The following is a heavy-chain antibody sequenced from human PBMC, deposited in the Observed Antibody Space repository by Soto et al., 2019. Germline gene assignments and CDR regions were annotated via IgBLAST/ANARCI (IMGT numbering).Heavy chain of an antibody. CDR2: IYYSGST. V-gene: IGHV4-31*03. CDR1: GGSISSGGYY. Sequence: QVQLQESGPGLVKPSQTLSLTCTVSGGSISSGGYYWSWIRQHPGKGLEWIEYIYYSGSTYYNPSLKRRVTISVDTSKNQFSLKLSSVTAADTAVYYCARVLLHYYYYCTDVWGKGTTVTVSS. D-gene: IGHD2-15*01. CDR3: ARVLLHYYYYCTDV. J-gene: IGHJ6*03.